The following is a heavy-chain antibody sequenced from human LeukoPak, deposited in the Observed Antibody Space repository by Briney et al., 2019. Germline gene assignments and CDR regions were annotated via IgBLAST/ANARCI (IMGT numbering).Heavy chain of an antibody. D-gene: IGHD5-18*01. CDR1: GGSISSFY. CDR2: IYLTGST. V-gene: IGHV4-59*08. J-gene: IGHJ4*02. Sequence: SETLSLTCTVSGGSISSFYWSWIRQPPGKGLEWIGYIYLTGSTDYNPSLKSRVTISVDTSKNQFSLKLSSVTAADTAVYYCARAVHSSRYYFDYWGQGTLVTVSS. CDR3: ARAVHSSRYYFDY.